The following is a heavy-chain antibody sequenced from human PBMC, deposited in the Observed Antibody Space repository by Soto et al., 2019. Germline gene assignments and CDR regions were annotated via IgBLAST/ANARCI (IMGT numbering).Heavy chain of an antibody. V-gene: IGHV4-30-4*01. Sequence: QVQLQESGPGLVKPSQTLSLTCTVSGGSISSGDYYWSWIRQPPGKGLEWIGYIYYSGSTYYNPSLKSRVTISVDTSKNQFSLQLSSVTAADTAVYYCARGGDYGDTPHWYFDLWGRGTLVTVSS. CDR2: IYYSGST. D-gene: IGHD4-17*01. CDR3: ARGGDYGDTPHWYFDL. J-gene: IGHJ2*01. CDR1: GGSISSGDYY.